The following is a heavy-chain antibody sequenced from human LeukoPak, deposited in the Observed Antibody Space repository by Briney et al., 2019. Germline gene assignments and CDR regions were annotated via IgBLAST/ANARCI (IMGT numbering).Heavy chain of an antibody. CDR1: GYTFTGYY. J-gene: IGHJ4*02. CDR2: IHPNSGDT. Sequence: ASVKVSCKASGYTFTGYYIHWVRQTPGRGLEWMGWIHPNSGDTNYAQKFQGRVIMTRDTSISTAYMELTRLRSDDTAVYYCTREDYWGQGTLVTVSS. V-gene: IGHV1-2*02. CDR3: TREDY.